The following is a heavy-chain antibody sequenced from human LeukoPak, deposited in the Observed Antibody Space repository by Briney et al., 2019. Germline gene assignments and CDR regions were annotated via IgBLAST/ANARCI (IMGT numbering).Heavy chain of an antibody. Sequence: SQTLSLTCTVSGGSISSGDYYWSWIRQPPGKGLEWIGYIYYSGSTYYNPSLKSRVTISVDTSKNRFSLKLSSVTVADTAVYYCARVGFWSGYTSDYWGQGTLVTVSS. J-gene: IGHJ4*02. V-gene: IGHV4-30-4*08. CDR2: IYYSGST. CDR3: ARVGFWSGYTSDY. CDR1: GGSISSGDYY. D-gene: IGHD3-3*01.